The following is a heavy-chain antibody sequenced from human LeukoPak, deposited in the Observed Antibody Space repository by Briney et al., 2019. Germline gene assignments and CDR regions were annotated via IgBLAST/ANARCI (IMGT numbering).Heavy chain of an antibody. CDR3: ARGYCSGGSCYSVENWFDP. CDR2: IKPNRGGT. Sequence: GASVTVSCTAAGYTFTGYYMFWVRQAPGQGLEWMGRIKPNRGGTNYAQKFQGRVTMTRDTSITTAYMELSRLRSDDTAVYYCARGYCSGGSCYSVENWFDPWGQGTLVTVSS. CDR1: GYTFTGYY. V-gene: IGHV1-2*06. J-gene: IGHJ5*02. D-gene: IGHD2-15*01.